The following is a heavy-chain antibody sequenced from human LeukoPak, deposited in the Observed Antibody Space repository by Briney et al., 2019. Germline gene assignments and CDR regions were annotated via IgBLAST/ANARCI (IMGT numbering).Heavy chain of an antibody. D-gene: IGHD3-10*01. J-gene: IGHJ4*02. CDR1: GFTFSSYG. CDR2: IWYDGSNK. V-gene: IGHV3-33*06. CDR3: AKGPYYGSGILFAY. Sequence: GGSLRLSCAASGFTFSSYGMHWVRQAPGKGLEWVAVIWYDGSNKYYADSVKGRFTISRDNSKNTLYLQMNSLRAEDTAVYYCAKGPYYGSGILFAYWGQGPLVTVSS.